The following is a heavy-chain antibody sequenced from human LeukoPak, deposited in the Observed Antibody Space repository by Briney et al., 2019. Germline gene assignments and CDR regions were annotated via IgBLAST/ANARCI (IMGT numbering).Heavy chain of an antibody. D-gene: IGHD1-20*01. J-gene: IGHJ4*02. CDR3: AKDDSLLGQSITHYFDH. CDR1: GFTFTNYG. Sequence: GGSLRLSCAASGFTFTNYGMHWVRQAPGKGLEWVAVISYWGSDTFLADSAKGRLSISRDNSKNTLFLQMNSLRAEDTAVYYCAKDDSLLGQSITHYFDHWGQGTLVTVSS. V-gene: IGHV3-30*18. CDR2: ISYWGSDT.